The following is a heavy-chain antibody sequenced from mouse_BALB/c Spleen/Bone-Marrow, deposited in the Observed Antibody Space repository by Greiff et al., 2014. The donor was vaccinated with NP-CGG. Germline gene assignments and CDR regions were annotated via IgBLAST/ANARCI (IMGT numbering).Heavy chain of an antibody. CDR1: GYSFTNYW. Sequence: ESGAELAKPGASVKMSCKASGYSFTNYWMHWVKQRPGQGLEWIGYISPSTGYSEYNQKFKDKATLTADKSSNIAYMQLSSLASEDSAVYYCARYGNYPLFAYWGQGTLVTVSA. CDR3: ARYGNYPLFAY. V-gene: IGHV1-7*01. J-gene: IGHJ3*01. D-gene: IGHD2-1*01. CDR2: ISPSTGYS.